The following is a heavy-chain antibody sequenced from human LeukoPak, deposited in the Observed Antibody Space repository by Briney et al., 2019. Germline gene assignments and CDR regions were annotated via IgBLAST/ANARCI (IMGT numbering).Heavy chain of an antibody. CDR2: TRNKANSYTT. CDR3: ARVLRT. Sequence: GGSLRLSCAASGFTFSSYAMSWVRQAPGKGLEWVGRTRNKANSYTTEYAASVKGRFTISRDDSKNSLYLQMNSLKTEDTAVYYCARVLRTWGQGTLVTVSS. CDR1: GFTFSSYA. D-gene: IGHD3-10*01. V-gene: IGHV3-72*01. J-gene: IGHJ5*02.